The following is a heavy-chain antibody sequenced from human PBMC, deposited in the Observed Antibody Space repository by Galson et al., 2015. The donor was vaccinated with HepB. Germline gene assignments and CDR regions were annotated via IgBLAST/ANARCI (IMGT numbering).Heavy chain of an antibody. Sequence: ETLSLTCAVYGGSFSGYYWSWIRQPPGKGLEWIGEINHSGSTNYNPSLKSRVTISVDTSKNQFSLKLSSVTAADTAVYYCARLGGPAAMRWGQGTLVTVSS. J-gene: IGHJ4*02. CDR1: GGSFSGYY. V-gene: IGHV4-34*01. CDR2: INHSGST. CDR3: ARLGGPAAMR. D-gene: IGHD2-2*01.